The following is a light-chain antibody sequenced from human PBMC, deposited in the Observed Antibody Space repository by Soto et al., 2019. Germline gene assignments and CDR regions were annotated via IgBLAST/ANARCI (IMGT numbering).Light chain of an antibody. Sequence: RSPFLLLPSGGGRETITCRASQSISRWLAWYQQKPGKAPELLIFDASNLKSGVSSRFSGSGSGTEFTLTISRLQPDDVATYYCLQYSSHSWTFGQGTKVDIK. CDR1: QSISRW. CDR3: LQYSSHSWT. J-gene: IGKJ1*01. CDR2: DAS. V-gene: IGKV1-5*01.